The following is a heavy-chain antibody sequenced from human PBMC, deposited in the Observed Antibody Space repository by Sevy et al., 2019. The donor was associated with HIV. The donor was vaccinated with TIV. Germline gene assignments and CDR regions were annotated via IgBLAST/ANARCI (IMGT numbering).Heavy chain of an antibody. J-gene: IGHJ1*01. Sequence: GGSLRLSCAASGFIFSNFAMHWVRQAPGKGLEWVAVTSYDGSHKYYADSVKGRFTVSRDNSMNILSLEMNSLRRDDTAVYYGARGENNDEFFQYWGQGTLVTVSS. D-gene: IGHD1-26*01. V-gene: IGHV3-30*04. CDR1: GFIFSNFA. CDR3: ARGENNDEFFQY. CDR2: TSYDGSHK.